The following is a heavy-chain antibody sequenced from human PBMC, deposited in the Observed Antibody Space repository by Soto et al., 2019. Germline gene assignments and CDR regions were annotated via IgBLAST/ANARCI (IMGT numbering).Heavy chain of an antibody. V-gene: IGHV4-34*01. D-gene: IGHD2-8*02. CDR2: INHSGST. Sequence: PPETLSHTCAGYGGSFSGYYWPGIRQPPGTGLEWIGEINHSGSTNYNPSLKSRVTISVDTSKNQFSLKLTSVTAADTAVYYCARDKITGLFDYWGQGTLVTVSS. J-gene: IGHJ4*02. CDR1: GGSFSGYY. CDR3: ARDKITGLFDY.